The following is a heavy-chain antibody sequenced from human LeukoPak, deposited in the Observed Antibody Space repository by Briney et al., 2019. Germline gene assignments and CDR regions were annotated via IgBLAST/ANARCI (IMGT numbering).Heavy chain of an antibody. D-gene: IGHD5-24*01. Sequence: PSETLSLTCTVSADSISGSSYYWGWLRQPPGKGLEWIGNIYYGGSTYYNPSLKSRVSISVDTSNNQFSLKVSSVTAADTAVYYCASADGYKIDYWGQGTLVTVSS. J-gene: IGHJ4*02. CDR3: ASADGYKIDY. V-gene: IGHV4-39*01. CDR1: ADSISGSSYY. CDR2: IYYGGST.